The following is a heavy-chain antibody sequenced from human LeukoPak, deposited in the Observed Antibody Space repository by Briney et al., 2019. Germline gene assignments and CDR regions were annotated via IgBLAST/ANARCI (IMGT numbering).Heavy chain of an antibody. Sequence: SVKVSCKASGGTFSSYAISWVRQAPGQGLEWMGGIIPIFGTANYAQKFQGRVTITTDESTSTAYMELSSRRSDDTAVYYCARVPPPYSSGWYYFDYWGQGTLVTVSS. D-gene: IGHD6-19*01. CDR1: GGTFSSYA. J-gene: IGHJ4*02. V-gene: IGHV1-69*05. CDR2: IIPIFGTA. CDR3: ARVPPPYSSGWYYFDY.